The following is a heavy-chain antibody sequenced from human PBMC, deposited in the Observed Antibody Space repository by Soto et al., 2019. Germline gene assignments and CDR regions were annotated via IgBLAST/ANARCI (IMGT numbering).Heavy chain of an antibody. CDR3: ARGRDDIVLMVYAIDFDY. V-gene: IGHV1-3*01. CDR1: GYTFTSYA. CDR2: INAGNGNT. Sequence: ASVKVSCKASGYTFTSYAMHWVRQAPGQRLEWMGWINAGNGNTKYSQKFQGRVTITRDTSASTAYMELSSLRSEDTAVYYCARGRDDIVLMVYAIDFDYWGQGTLVTVSS. D-gene: IGHD2-8*01. J-gene: IGHJ4*02.